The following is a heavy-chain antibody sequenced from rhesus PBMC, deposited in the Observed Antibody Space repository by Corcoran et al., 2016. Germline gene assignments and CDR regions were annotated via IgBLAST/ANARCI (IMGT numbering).Heavy chain of an antibody. CDR2: IYGSSGSN. Sequence: QVQLQESGPGVVKPSETLSLTCAVSGYSISSGYDWSWIRQPPGKGLEWIGYIYGSSGSNNYNPSLKNRFTISKDTFKNQFSLKLSSVTAADTAVYYCARERGDYYAYYFDYWGQGVLVTVSS. D-gene: IGHD3-34*01. CDR3: ARERGDYYAYYFDY. CDR1: GYSISSGYD. V-gene: IGHV4-76*01. J-gene: IGHJ4*01.